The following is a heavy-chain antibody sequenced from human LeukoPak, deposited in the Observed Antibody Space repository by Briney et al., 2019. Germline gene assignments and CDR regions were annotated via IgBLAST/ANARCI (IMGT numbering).Heavy chain of an antibody. V-gene: IGHV3-30*18. J-gene: IGHJ4*02. CDR2: ISYDGYNK. D-gene: IGHD3-10*01. Sequence: GGSLRLSCAASGFTFSSYGMDWVRQAPGKGLEWVAVISYDGYNKYCADSVRGRFTISRDNSKNTLYLQMNSLRAEDTAVYYCAKHHLYYGSGLDYWGQGALVTVSS. CDR3: AKHHLYYGSGLDY. CDR1: GFTFSSYG.